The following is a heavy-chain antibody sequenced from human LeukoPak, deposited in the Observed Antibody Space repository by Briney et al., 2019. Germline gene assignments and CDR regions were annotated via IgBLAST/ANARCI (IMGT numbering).Heavy chain of an antibody. J-gene: IGHJ3*02. CDR3: ANIYGKVPIAAAGTKDYDAFDI. D-gene: IGHD6-13*01. CDR2: ISSSSSYI. V-gene: IGHV3-21*01. CDR1: GFTFSSYS. Sequence: GGSLRLSCAASGFTFSSYSMNWVRQAPGKGLEWVSSISSSSSYIYYADSVKGRFTISRDNSKNTLYLQMNSLRAEDTAVYYCANIYGKVPIAAAGTKDYDAFDIWGQGTMVTISS.